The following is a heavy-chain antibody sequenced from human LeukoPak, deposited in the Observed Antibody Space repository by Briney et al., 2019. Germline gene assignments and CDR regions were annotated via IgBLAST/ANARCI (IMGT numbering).Heavy chain of an antibody. CDR2: INSDGSRT. V-gene: IGHV3-74*01. Sequence: GGSLRLSCAASGFTFSTYWMHWVRQAPGKGLVWVSRINSDGSRTTYADSVKGRFTISRDNAKNTLYLQMNSLRTEDTALYYCARDLHYYVAMDVWGQGTTVTVSS. J-gene: IGHJ6*02. D-gene: IGHD3-10*02. CDR1: GFTFSTYW. CDR3: ARDLHYYVAMDV.